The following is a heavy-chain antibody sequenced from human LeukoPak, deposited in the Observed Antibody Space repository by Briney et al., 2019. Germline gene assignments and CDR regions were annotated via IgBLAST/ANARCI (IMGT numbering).Heavy chain of an antibody. CDR2: INHSGST. Sequence: SETLSLTCAVYGGSFSSYYWSWIRQPPGKGLEWIGEINHSGSTNYNPSLKSRVTISVDMSKNQFSLKLTSVTAADTAVYYCARHRVLRYFDWSLDVWGKGTTVTVSS. CDR3: ARHRVLRYFDWSLDV. V-gene: IGHV4-34*01. D-gene: IGHD3-9*01. CDR1: GGSFSSYY. J-gene: IGHJ6*04.